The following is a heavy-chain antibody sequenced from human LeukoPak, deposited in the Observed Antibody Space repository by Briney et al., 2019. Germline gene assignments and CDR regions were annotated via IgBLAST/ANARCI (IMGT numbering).Heavy chain of an antibody. Sequence: GGSLRLSCAASGFTFNDAWMSWVRQAPGKGLEWVGRIKSKTDGGTTDYAAPVKGRVTISRDDSKNTLYLQMNSLKIEDTGVYYCTTDAGYSSKWYNYWGQGTLVTVSS. V-gene: IGHV3-15*01. CDR2: IKSKTDGGTT. CDR3: TTDAGYSSKWYNY. D-gene: IGHD2-2*01. CDR1: GFTFNDAW. J-gene: IGHJ4*02.